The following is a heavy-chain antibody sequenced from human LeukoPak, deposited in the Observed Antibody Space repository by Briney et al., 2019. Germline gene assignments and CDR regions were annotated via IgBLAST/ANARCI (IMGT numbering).Heavy chain of an antibody. D-gene: IGHD3-22*01. V-gene: IGHV3-9*01. CDR1: GFTFYDYA. J-gene: IGHJ6*02. CDR2: ISWNSGSI. CDR3: AKDIRGYYDSSGWYYYYYGMDV. Sequence: SLRLSCAASGFTFYDYAMHWVRQAPGKGLGSFSGISWNSGSIGYADSVKGRFTISRDNAKNSLYLQMNSLRAEDTALYYCAKDIRGYYDSSGWYYYYYGMDVWGQGTTVTVSS.